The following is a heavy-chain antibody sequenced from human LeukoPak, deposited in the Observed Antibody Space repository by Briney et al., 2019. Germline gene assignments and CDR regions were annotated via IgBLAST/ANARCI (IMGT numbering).Heavy chain of an antibody. CDR2: INHSGST. V-gene: IGHV4-34*01. Sequence: SETLSLTCAVYGGSFSGYYWSWIRQPPGKGLEWIGEINHSGSTNYNPSLKSRVTISVDTSKNQFSLKLSSVTAADTAVYYCARQGALAALGVVIGVGYYYYYMDVWGKGTTVTISS. J-gene: IGHJ6*03. CDR3: ARQGALAALGVVIGVGYYYYYMDV. CDR1: GGSFSGYY. D-gene: IGHD3-10*01.